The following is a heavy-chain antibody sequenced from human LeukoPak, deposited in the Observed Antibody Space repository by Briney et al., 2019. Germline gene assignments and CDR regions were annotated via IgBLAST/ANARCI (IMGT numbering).Heavy chain of an antibody. J-gene: IGHJ3*02. V-gene: IGHV1-2*06. D-gene: IGHD1-26*01. Sequence: GASVKVSCKASGYTFTGYYMHWVRQAPGQGLEWMGRINPNSGGTNYAQKFQGGVTMTRDTSISTAYMELSRLRSDDTAVYYCARASRSRYAFDIWGQGTMVTVSS. CDR2: INPNSGGT. CDR1: GYTFTGYY. CDR3: ARASRSRYAFDI.